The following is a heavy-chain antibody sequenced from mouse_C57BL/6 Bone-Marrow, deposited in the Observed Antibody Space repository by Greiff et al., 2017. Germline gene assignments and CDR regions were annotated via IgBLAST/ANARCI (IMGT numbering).Heavy chain of an antibody. Sequence: QVQLQQPGAELVKPGASVKVYCKASGYTFTSYWMHWVKQRPGQGLEWIGRLHPSDSDTNYNQKFNGKATFTVDKSSSTAYMQLSSLTSEDSAVYYCAIWLRRGYWGQGTTLTVSS. V-gene: IGHV1-74*01. J-gene: IGHJ2*01. CDR3: AIWLRRGY. D-gene: IGHD2-2*01. CDR1: GYTFTSYW. CDR2: LHPSDSDT.